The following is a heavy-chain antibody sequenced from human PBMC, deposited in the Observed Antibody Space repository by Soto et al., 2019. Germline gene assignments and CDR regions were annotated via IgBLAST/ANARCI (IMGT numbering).Heavy chain of an antibody. CDR2: IIPIFGTA. CDR3: ARGKGELSYPHYYYGMDV. Sequence: QVQLVQSGAEVKKPGSSVKVSCKASGGTFSSYAISWVRQAPGQGLEWMGGIIPIFGTANYAQKFQGRVTITADESTSTAYMELSSLRSEDTAVYYCARGKGELSYPHYYYGMDVWGQGTTVTVSS. V-gene: IGHV1-69*01. CDR1: GGTFSSYA. J-gene: IGHJ6*02. D-gene: IGHD3-16*02.